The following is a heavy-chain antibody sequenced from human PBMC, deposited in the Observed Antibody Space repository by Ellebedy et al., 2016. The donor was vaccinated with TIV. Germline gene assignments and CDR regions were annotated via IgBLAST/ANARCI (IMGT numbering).Heavy chain of an antibody. CDR2: ISGSGGST. D-gene: IGHD3-10*01. Sequence: GGSLRLSXAASGFTFSSYAMSWVRQAPGKGLEWVSAISGSGGSTYFADSVKGRFTISRDNSKNTLYLQMNSLRAEDTAVYYCAKFSRGVIKHYYYYMDVWGKGTTVTVSS. V-gene: IGHV3-23*01. CDR1: GFTFSSYA. J-gene: IGHJ6*03. CDR3: AKFSRGVIKHYYYYMDV.